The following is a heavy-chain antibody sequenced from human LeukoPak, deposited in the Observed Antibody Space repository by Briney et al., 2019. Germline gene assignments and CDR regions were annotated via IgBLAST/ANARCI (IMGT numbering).Heavy chain of an antibody. CDR1: GFTFSIYG. J-gene: IGHJ5*02. CDR2: IWYDRSNK. Sequence: GGSLRLSCAASGFTFSIYGMHWVRQTPGKGLEWVAVIWYDRSNKYYADSVKGRFTISRDNSKNTLYLQMNSLRAEDTAVYYCAKSVTADPWGQGTLVTVSS. D-gene: IGHD4-23*01. CDR3: AKSVTADP. V-gene: IGHV3-33*06.